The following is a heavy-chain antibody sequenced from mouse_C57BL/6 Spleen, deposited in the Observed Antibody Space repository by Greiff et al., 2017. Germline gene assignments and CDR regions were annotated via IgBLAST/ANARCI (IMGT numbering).Heavy chain of an antibody. CDR3: ARYGGAMDY. V-gene: IGHV1-81*01. D-gene: IGHD1-1*01. Sequence: VQLQPSGAELARPGASVKLSCKASGYTFTSYGISWVKQRTGQGLEWIGEIYPRSGNTYYNEKFKGKATLTADKSSSTAYMELRSLTSEDSAVYFCARYGGAMDYWGQGTSVTVSS. CDR2: IYPRSGNT. CDR1: GYTFTSYG. J-gene: IGHJ4*01.